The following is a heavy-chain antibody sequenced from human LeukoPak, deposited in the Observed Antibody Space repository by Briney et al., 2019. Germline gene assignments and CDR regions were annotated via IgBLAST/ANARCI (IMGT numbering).Heavy chain of an antibody. J-gene: IGHJ4*02. CDR2: IYYSGST. CDR1: GGSISSGDYY. Sequence: PSETLSLTCTVSGGSISSGDYYWSWIRQPPWKGLEWIGYIYYSGSTYYNPSLKSRVTISVDTSKNQFSLKLSSVTAADTAVYYCARVPRGYSSGLLDYWSQGTLVTVSS. CDR3: ARVPRGYSSGLLDY. D-gene: IGHD5-18*01. V-gene: IGHV4-30-4*08.